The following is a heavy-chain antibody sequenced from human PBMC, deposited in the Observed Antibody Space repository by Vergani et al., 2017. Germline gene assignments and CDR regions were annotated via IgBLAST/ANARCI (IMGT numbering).Heavy chain of an antibody. J-gene: IGHJ4*02. CDR2: ISSSSSYT. D-gene: IGHD4-17*01. Sequence: QVQLVESGGGLVKPGGSLRLSCAASGFTFSDYYMSWIRQAPGKGLEWVSYISSSSSYTNYADSVKGRFTISRDNAKNSLYLQMNSLRAEDTAVYYCASGMTTVTVFDYWGQGTLVTVSS. CDR3: ASGMTTVTVFDY. V-gene: IGHV3-11*06. CDR1: GFTFSDYY.